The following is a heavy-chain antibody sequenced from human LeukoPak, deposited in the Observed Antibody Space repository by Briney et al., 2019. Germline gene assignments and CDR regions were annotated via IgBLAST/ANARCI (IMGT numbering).Heavy chain of an antibody. J-gene: IGHJ4*02. D-gene: IGHD7-27*01. CDR3: ANGPRGDSFDY. CDR1: GGTFSSYA. CDR2: IIPIFGTA. V-gene: IGHV1-69*05. Sequence: GASVKVSCKASGGTFSSYAISWVRQAPGQGLEWMGRIIPIFGTANYAQKFQGRVTITTDESTSTAYMELSSLRSEDTAVYYCANGPRGDSFDYWGQGTLVTVSS.